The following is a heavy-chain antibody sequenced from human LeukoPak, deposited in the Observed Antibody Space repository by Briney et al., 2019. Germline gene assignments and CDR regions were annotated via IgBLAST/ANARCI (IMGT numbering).Heavy chain of an antibody. J-gene: IGHJ4*02. CDR3: ASQKYYYDSSGYYY. D-gene: IGHD3-22*01. Sequence: ASVKVSCKASGGTFSSYAISWVRQAPGQGLEWMGGIIPIFGTANYAQKFQGRVTITADESTSTAYMELSSLRSEDTAVYYCASQKYYYDSSGYYYWGQGTLVTVSS. CDR1: GGTFSSYA. CDR2: IIPIFGTA. V-gene: IGHV1-69*13.